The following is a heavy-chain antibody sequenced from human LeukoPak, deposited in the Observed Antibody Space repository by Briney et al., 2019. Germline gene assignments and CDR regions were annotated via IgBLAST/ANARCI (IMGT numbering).Heavy chain of an antibody. D-gene: IGHD2-15*01. CDR1: GFLFRSFT. Sequence: PGGSLRLSCEASGFLFRSFTMGWVRQAPGKGLERVSSISGSGDGTHYADTVKGRFTISRDNSKTTLYLQMRSLRADDTAVYYCARDTISCTGGTCYENWLDPWGQGTLVTVSS. V-gene: IGHV3-23*01. J-gene: IGHJ5*02. CDR2: ISGSGDGT. CDR3: ARDTISCTGGTCYENWLDP.